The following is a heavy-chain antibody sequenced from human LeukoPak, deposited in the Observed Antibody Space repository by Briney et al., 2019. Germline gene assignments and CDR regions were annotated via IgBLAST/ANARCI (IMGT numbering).Heavy chain of an antibody. CDR3: AKCSIAAADTAWFDP. Sequence: GGSLRLSCAASGFTFSSYAMSWVRQAPGKGLKWVSAMSSNGDRTYYAASVKGRFTVSRDNSKNILFLQMNSLGADDTATYYCAKCSIAAADTAWFDPWGQGTLVTVSS. V-gene: IGHV3-23*01. CDR2: MSSNGDRT. D-gene: IGHD6-13*01. CDR1: GFTFSSYA. J-gene: IGHJ5*02.